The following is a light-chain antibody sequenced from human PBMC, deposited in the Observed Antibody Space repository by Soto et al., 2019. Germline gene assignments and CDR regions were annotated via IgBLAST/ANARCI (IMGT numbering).Light chain of an antibody. CDR3: HQFGSSPPSFT. V-gene: IGKV3-20*01. CDR1: QSVSTRY. J-gene: IGKJ2*01. CDR2: GAS. Sequence: ESMLTQSPGTLSLSPGERATLSCRASQSVSTRYLAWYQQKRGHAPRLLIHGASIRSTGIPDRFSGSGSGTDFTLTISSLEPEDFSVYYCHQFGSSPPSFTFGQGTKLEI.